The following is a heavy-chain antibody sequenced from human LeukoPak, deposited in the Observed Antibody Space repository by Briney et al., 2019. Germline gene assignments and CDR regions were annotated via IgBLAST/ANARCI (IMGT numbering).Heavy chain of an antibody. Sequence: SETLSLTCTVSGGSISGYYWSWIRQSPQKGLEWIAYIYYGGSTNYNPSLKSRVTMSVDTSKNQFSLKLSSVTAADTAVYYCARVVEDYGSGSTWAFDYWGQGTLVTVSS. CDR1: GGSISGYY. CDR2: IYYGGST. J-gene: IGHJ4*02. V-gene: IGHV4-59*12. CDR3: ARVVEDYGSGSTWAFDY. D-gene: IGHD3-10*01.